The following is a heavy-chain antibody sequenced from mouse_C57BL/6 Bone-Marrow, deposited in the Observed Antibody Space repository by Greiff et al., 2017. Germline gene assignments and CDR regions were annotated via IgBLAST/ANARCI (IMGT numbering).Heavy chain of an antibody. J-gene: IGHJ2*01. CDR2: IYPGSGST. CDR3: ARGSYDYDVDY. D-gene: IGHD2-4*01. CDR1: GYTFTSYW. V-gene: IGHV1-55*01. Sequence: QVQLQQSGAELVKPGASVKMSCKASGYTFTSYWITWVKQRPGQGLEWIGDIYPGSGSTNYNEKFKSKATLTVDTSSSTAYMQLSSLTSEDSAVYYCARGSYDYDVDYWGQGTTLTVSS.